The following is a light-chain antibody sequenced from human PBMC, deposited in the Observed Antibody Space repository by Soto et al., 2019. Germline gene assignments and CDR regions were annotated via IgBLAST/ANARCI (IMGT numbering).Light chain of an antibody. V-gene: IGLV2-14*01. J-gene: IGLJ1*01. CDR2: EVS. CDR3: ISYTDRQSYL. Sequence: QSALTQPASVSGSPGQSITISCTGTSGDVGGYYYVSWYQQLPGKAPKLMISEVSNRPSGVSNRFSGSKSGNTASLTISGLQTEDEADYYCISYTDRQSYLFGTGTKVTVL. CDR1: SGDVGGYYY.